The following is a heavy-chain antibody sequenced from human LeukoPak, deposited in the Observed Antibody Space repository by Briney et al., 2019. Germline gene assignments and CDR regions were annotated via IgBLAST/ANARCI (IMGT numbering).Heavy chain of an antibody. Sequence: SVKVSCKASGGTFSSYAISWVRQAPGQGLEWMGGIIPIFGTANYAQKLQGRVTMTTDTSTSTAYMELRSLRSDDTAVYYCASGPDSSGWYGDFDYWGQGTLVTVSS. J-gene: IGHJ4*02. CDR3: ASGPDSSGWYGDFDY. CDR2: IIPIFGTA. D-gene: IGHD6-19*01. CDR1: GGTFSSYA. V-gene: IGHV1-69*05.